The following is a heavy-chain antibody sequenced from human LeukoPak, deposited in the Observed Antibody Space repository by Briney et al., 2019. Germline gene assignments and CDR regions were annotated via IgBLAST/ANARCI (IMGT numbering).Heavy chain of an antibody. Sequence: GESLKISCKGSGYSFTNYWIGWVRQMPGKGLEWMGIIYPGDSDTRYSPSFQGQVTISADKSISTAYLQWSSLKASDTAMYYCARGGDFWNGFNNYYFDYWGQGILVTVSS. J-gene: IGHJ4*02. V-gene: IGHV5-51*01. CDR1: GYSFTNYW. D-gene: IGHD3-3*01. CDR3: ARGGDFWNGFNNYYFDY. CDR2: IYPGDSDT.